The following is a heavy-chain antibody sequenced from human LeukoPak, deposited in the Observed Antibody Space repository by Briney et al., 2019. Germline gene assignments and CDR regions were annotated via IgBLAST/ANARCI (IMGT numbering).Heavy chain of an antibody. CDR2: IYTSGST. V-gene: IGHV4-61*02. CDR1: GGSISSGSYY. D-gene: IGHD2-2*01. J-gene: IGHJ6*04. Sequence: SQTLSLTCTVSGGSISSGSYYWSWIRQPAGKGLEWIGRIYTSGSTNYNPSLKSRVTISVDTSKNQFSLMLSSVTAADTAVYYCARVSVVVPAAMVDVWGKGTTVTVSS. CDR3: ARVSVVVPAAMVDV.